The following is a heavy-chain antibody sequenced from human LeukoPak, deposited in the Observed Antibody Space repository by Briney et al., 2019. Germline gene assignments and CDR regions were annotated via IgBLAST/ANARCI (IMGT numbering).Heavy chain of an antibody. D-gene: IGHD2-2*01. J-gene: IGHJ5*02. CDR1: GLTFSGYW. CDR3: TVPASGGNWFDP. Sequence: GGSLRLSCAASGLTFSGYWMNWVRQAPGKGLEWVGRIRGAGYSDAPAYVASVRGRFTISRDDSKSTAYLQMNSLKAEDTAVYYCTVPASGGNWFDPWGPGTLVTVSS. CDR2: IRGAGYSDAP. V-gene: IGHV3-73*01.